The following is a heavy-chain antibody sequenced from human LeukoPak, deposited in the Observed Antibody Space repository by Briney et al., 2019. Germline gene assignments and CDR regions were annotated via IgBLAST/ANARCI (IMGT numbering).Heavy chain of an antibody. CDR2: IYYSGST. D-gene: IGHD5-18*01. V-gene: IGHV4-59*01. Sequence: SETLSLTCTVSGGSISSYYWSWIRQPPGKGLEWIGYIYYSGSTNYNPSLKSRVTISVDTSKNQFSLKLSSVTAADTAVYYCARDGGYSYGGGYYFDYWGQGTLVTVSS. J-gene: IGHJ4*02. CDR1: GGSISSYY. CDR3: ARDGGYSYGGGYYFDY.